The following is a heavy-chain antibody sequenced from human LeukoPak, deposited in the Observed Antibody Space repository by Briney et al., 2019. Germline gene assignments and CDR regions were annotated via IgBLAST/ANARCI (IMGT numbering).Heavy chain of an antibody. J-gene: IGHJ4*02. V-gene: IGHV3-7*01. Sequence: PGGSLRLSCAASGLTFSNYWMTWVRQAPGKGLEWVANIKQDGSEKDYVDSVKGRFTISRDNVKNSLYLQMNSLRAEDTAVYDCARARYSDYWGQGTLVTVSS. CDR1: GLTFSNYW. CDR2: IKQDGSEK. CDR3: ARARYSDY.